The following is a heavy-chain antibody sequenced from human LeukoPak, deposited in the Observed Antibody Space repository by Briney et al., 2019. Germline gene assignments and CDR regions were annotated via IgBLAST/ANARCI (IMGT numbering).Heavy chain of an antibody. CDR1: GGSISSSSYY. D-gene: IGHD4-11*01. V-gene: IGHV4-39*07. CDR3: ACSTAHGHDYPTSYYYYMDV. CDR2: IYYSGST. Sequence: SETLSLTCTVSGGSISSSSYYWGWIRQPPGKGLEWIGSIYYSGSTYYNPSLKSRVTISVDTSKNQFSLKLSSVTAADTAVYYCACSTAHGHDYPTSYYYYMDVWGKGTTVTVSS. J-gene: IGHJ6*03.